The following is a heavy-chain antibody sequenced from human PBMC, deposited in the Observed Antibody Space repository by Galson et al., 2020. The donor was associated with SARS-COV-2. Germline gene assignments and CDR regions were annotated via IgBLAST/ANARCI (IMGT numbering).Heavy chain of an antibody. J-gene: IGHJ4*02. Sequence: ETSETLSLTCTVSGSSIRNNDYSWGWIRQPPGKRLEWIGSIYYSGRTYYNSSLKSRVTIGIDTSKNQFSLKLSSVTAADTAVYYCARLELTLDYWGQGTLVTVSS. CDR1: GSSIRNNDYS. V-gene: IGHV4-39*01. CDR2: IYYSGRT. D-gene: IGHD1-7*01. CDR3: ARLELTLDY.